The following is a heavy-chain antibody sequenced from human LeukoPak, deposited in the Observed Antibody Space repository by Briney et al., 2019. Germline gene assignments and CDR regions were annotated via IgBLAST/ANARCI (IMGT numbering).Heavy chain of an antibody. D-gene: IGHD6-19*01. CDR2: IRPSGDNT. CDR3: ARVAGWHWFDP. CDR1: GFTFSSYD. V-gene: IGHV3-23*01. Sequence: GGSLRLSCAASGFTFSSYDMTWVRQAPGRVLEWASSIRPSGDNTYYGDSVKGRFTISRDNSKNTVYLQMNDMRVDDTAVYYCARVAGWHWFDPWGQGTLVTVSS. J-gene: IGHJ5*02.